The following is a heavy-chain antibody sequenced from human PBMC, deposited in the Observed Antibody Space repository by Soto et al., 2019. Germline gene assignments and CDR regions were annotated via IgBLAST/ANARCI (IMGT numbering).Heavy chain of an antibody. CDR2: ISGSGGST. Sequence: GGSLRLSCAASGFTFSSYAMSWVRQAPGKGLEWVSAISGSGGSTYYADSVKGRFTISRDNSKNTLYLQMNSLRAEDTAVYYCASDIVVVPAVDYFDYWGQGTLVTVSS. CDR1: GFTFSSYA. V-gene: IGHV3-23*01. CDR3: ASDIVVVPAVDYFDY. D-gene: IGHD2-2*01. J-gene: IGHJ4*02.